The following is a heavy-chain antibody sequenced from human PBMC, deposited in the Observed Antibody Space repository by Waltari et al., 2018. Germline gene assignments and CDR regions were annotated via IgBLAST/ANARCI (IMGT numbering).Heavy chain of an antibody. J-gene: IGHJ4*02. CDR3: TRDRRGTPLFDY. V-gene: IGHV3-7*03. Sequence: VQPGGSLRLSCAASGFTFSGYWMTWVRQTPGKGPEWVANINQDGSERNYVDSVKGRFTVSRDNAKNLLYLQINSLRADDTAIYYCTRDRRGTPLFDYWGQGTLVTVSS. D-gene: IGHD3-10*01. CDR2: INQDGSER. CDR1: GFTFSGYW.